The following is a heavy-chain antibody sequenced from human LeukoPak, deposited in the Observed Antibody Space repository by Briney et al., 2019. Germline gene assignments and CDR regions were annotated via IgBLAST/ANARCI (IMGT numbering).Heavy chain of an antibody. CDR1: GFTFSNAC. J-gene: IGHJ6*04. CDR3: TTDLRDYYGSGSYYNPYYYYYGMDV. CDR2: IKSKTDGGTK. D-gene: IGHD3-10*01. V-gene: IGHV3-15*01. Sequence: TGGSLRLSCAASGFTFSNACMSWVRQAPGKGLEWVARIKSKTDGGTKDYAAPVKVRFTISRDDSKNTLYLQMNSLKTEDTAVYYCTTDLRDYYGSGSYYNPYYYYYGMDVWGKGTTVTV.